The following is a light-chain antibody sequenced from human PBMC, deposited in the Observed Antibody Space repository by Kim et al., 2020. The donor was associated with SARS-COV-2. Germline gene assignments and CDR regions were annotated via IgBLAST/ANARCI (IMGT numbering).Light chain of an antibody. J-gene: IGLJ2*01. CDR2: AKN. CDR3: NSRDSSGNHVV. V-gene: IGLV3-19*01. CDR1: SLRSYY. Sequence: SSELTQDPAVSVALGQTVRITCQGDSLRSYYASWYQQKPGQAPVLVIYAKNNRPSGIPDRFSGSSSGTPASLTITGAQAEDEADYYCNSRDSSGNHVVFG.